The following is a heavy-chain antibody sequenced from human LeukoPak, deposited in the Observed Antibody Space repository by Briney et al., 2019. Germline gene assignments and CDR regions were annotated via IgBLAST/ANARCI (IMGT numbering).Heavy chain of an antibody. CDR3: AKTGSGYYYFDY. J-gene: IGHJ4*02. CDR1: GFTFSSYA. Sequence: GGSLRLSCAVSGFTFSSYAMSWVRQAPGKGLEWVSAISGSGGSTYYADSVKGRFTISRDNSKNTLYLQMNSLRAEDTAVYYCAKTGSGYYYFDYWGQGTLVTVSS. V-gene: IGHV3-23*01. CDR2: ISGSGGST. D-gene: IGHD5-12*01.